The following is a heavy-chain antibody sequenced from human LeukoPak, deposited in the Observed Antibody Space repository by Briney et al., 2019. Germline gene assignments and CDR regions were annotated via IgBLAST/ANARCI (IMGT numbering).Heavy chain of an antibody. V-gene: IGHV4-59*11. Sequence: PSETLSLTCAVSDDSFSSHYRTWIRQPPGKGLEWIGYISYIGSTNYNPSLKSRVTISIDTSKNQFSLKLSSVTAADTAVYYCARGGGYCSGGSCYLDYWGQGTLVTVSS. CDR2: ISYIGST. D-gene: IGHD2-15*01. CDR1: DDSFSSHY. CDR3: ARGGGYCSGGSCYLDY. J-gene: IGHJ4*02.